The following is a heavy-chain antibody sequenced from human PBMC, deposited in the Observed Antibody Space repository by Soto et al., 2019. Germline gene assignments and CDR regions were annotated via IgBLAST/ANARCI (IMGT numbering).Heavy chain of an antibody. Sequence: SETLSLTCTVSGGSISSYYWSWIRQPPGKGLEWIGYIYYSGSTNYNPSLKSRVTISVDTSKNQFSLKLSSVTAADTAVYYCARGGTMVRFLCFDYWGQGTLVTVSS. CDR1: GGSISSYY. CDR3: ARGGTMVRFLCFDY. J-gene: IGHJ4*02. CDR2: IYYSGST. D-gene: IGHD3-10*01. V-gene: IGHV4-59*01.